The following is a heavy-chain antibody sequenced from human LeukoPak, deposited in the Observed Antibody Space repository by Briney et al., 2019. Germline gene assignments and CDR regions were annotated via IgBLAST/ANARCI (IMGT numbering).Heavy chain of an antibody. Sequence: SETLSLTCAVSGGSISSGGYSWSWIRQPPGKGLEWIGYIYHSGSTYYNPSLKSRVTISVDRSKNQFSLKLSSVTAADTAVYYCARSYGSGSRRKNYYYYYGMDVWGQGTTVTVSS. J-gene: IGHJ6*02. CDR2: IYHSGST. CDR1: GGSISSGGYS. D-gene: IGHD3-10*01. V-gene: IGHV4-30-2*01. CDR3: ARSYGSGSRRKNYYYYYGMDV.